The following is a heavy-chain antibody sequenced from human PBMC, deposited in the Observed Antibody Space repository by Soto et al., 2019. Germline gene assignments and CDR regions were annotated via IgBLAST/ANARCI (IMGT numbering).Heavy chain of an antibody. D-gene: IGHD2-21*02. Sequence: VGSLRLSCAASGFNVNSDYMNWVRQTPGKGLEWVASIYSGETTYYADSVRGRFTISSDKSKNTLYFQLSSLRIEDTAAYYCTRDGRGLGRLSLFEYWGQGVLVTVSS. J-gene: IGHJ4*02. CDR2: IYSGETT. V-gene: IGHV3-53*01. CDR1: GFNVNSDY. CDR3: TRDGRGLGRLSLFEY.